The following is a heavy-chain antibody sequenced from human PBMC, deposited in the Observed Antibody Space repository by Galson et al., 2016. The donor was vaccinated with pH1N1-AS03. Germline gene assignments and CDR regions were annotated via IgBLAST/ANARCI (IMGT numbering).Heavy chain of an antibody. CDR2: IDPSGGPT. CDR1: GYTLTRYY. V-gene: IGHV1-46*01. CDR3: ARRYYFDY. D-gene: IGHD3-16*02. Sequence: SVKVSCKASGYTLTRYYMHWVRQAPGQGLEWMGIIDPSGGPTTYAPKFQGRITITTDTSTSTVYMELVSLRSENTAVYYCARRYYFDYWGQGTLVTVSS. J-gene: IGHJ4*02.